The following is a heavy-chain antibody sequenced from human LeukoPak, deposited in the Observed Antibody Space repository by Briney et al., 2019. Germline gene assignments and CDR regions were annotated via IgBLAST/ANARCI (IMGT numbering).Heavy chain of an antibody. V-gene: IGHV4-34*01. D-gene: IGHD3-10*01. J-gene: IGHJ5*02. CDR1: GGSFSGYY. CDR3: ASLLPRITMVRGVLPGSSAVRFDP. Sequence: PSETLSLTCAVYGGSFSGYYWSWIRQPPGKGMEWIGESNNSGSTNYNPSRKGQVPIPVETPKNQFTLKLSSVTAADTAVYYCASLLPRITMVRGVLPGSSAVRFDPWGQGTLVTVSS. CDR2: SNNSGST.